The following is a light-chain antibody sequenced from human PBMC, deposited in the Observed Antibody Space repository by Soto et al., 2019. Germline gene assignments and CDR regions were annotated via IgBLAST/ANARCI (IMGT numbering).Light chain of an antibody. CDR3: QSYDISLSGYVV. Sequence: QSVLTQPPSVSGAPGQRVTISCTGSSSNIGAGYDVHWYQQFPGTTPKLLIYGNSNRPSGVPDRFSGSKSGTSAPLAITGLQDEDEADYYCQSYDISLSGYVVFGGGTKLTVL. J-gene: IGLJ2*01. V-gene: IGLV1-40*01. CDR1: SSNIGAGYD. CDR2: GNS.